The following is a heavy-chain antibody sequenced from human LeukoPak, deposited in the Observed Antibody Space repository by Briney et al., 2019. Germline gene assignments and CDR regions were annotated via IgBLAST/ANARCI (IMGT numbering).Heavy chain of an antibody. CDR3: ARARYCSSITCRDAFDI. D-gene: IGHD2-2*01. V-gene: IGHV3-11*04. CDR1: GFTFNDYY. Sequence: GGSLRLSCGASGFTFNDYYMSWIRQAPGKGLEWVSYMSSSGSTIYYADSVKGRFTISRDNAKNSLYLQMNSLRAEDTAVYYCARARYCSSITCRDAFDIWGQGTMVTVSS. CDR2: MSSSGSTI. J-gene: IGHJ3*02.